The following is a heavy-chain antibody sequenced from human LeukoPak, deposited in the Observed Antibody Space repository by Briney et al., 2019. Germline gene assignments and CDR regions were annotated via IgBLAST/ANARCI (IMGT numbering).Heavy chain of an antibody. CDR2: IRYDGSNK. D-gene: IGHD6-13*01. V-gene: IGHV3-30*02. Sequence: GGSLRLSCAASGFTFSSYGMHWVRQAPGKGLEWVAFIRYDGSNKYYADSVKGRFTISRDNSKNTLYLQMNSLRAEDTAVYYCARVPKSWYGYYFDYWGQGTLVTVSS. CDR3: ARVPKSWYGYYFDY. J-gene: IGHJ4*02. CDR1: GFTFSSYG.